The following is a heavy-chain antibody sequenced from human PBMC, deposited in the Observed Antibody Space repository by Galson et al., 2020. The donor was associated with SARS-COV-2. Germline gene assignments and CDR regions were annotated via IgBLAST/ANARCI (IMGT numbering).Heavy chain of an antibody. CDR3: ARDIYDGSVVFEF. CDR1: GYTFSSYA. Sequence: ASVKVSCKASGYTFSSYALSWVRPAPGKGLEWMGRNSAYDGNTNYARNLQGRVSMTTDRSTRTAYMELRSLRSYDTAVYYCARDIYDGSVVFEFWGQGSLVSVSS. CDR2: NSAYDGNT. J-gene: IGHJ4*02. D-gene: IGHD3-10*01. V-gene: IGHV1-18*01.